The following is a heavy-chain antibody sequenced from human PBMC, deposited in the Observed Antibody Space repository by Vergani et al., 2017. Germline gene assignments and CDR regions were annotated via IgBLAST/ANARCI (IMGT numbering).Heavy chain of an antibody. Sequence: QLQLQESGPGLVKPSETLSLTCTVSGGSISSSSYYWGWIRQPPGKGLEWIGSIYYSGSTYYNPSLKSRVTISGDTSKNQLSLKLSSVTAADTAVYYCARRITGYDAFDIWGQGTMVTVSS. CDR3: ARRITGYDAFDI. CDR1: GGSISSSSYY. V-gene: IGHV4-39*01. D-gene: IGHD1-20*01. J-gene: IGHJ3*02. CDR2: IYYSGST.